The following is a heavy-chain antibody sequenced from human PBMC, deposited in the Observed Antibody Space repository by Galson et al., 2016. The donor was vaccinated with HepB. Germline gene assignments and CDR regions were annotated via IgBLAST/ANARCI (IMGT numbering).Heavy chain of an antibody. CDR2: IYPADSDV. Sequence: VKKPGESLKISCKASGYNFPNSWIGWVRQMPGKGLEWMGIIYPADSDVRYSPSFQGQVTISADKSISTAYLQWRSLKASDTATYFCASHGRRDYGDYEPTDSWGQGTLVTVSS. CDR1: GYNFPNSW. J-gene: IGHJ4*02. V-gene: IGHV5-51*01. D-gene: IGHD4-17*01. CDR3: ASHGRRDYGDYEPTDS.